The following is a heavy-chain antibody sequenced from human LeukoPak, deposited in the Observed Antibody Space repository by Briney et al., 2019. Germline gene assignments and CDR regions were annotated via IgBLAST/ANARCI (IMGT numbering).Heavy chain of an antibody. J-gene: IGHJ5*02. CDR2: IYYSGST. CDR1: GGFISSYY. V-gene: IGHV4-59*01. Sequence: SETLSLTCTVAGGFISSYYWSWIRQPPGKELEWIGYIYYSGSTNYNPSLKSRVTISVDTSKNQFSLQVRPVTAADPAVYYCARGTYYDPDWFDPWGQGILVTVSS. CDR3: ARGTYYDPDWFDP. D-gene: IGHD3-22*01.